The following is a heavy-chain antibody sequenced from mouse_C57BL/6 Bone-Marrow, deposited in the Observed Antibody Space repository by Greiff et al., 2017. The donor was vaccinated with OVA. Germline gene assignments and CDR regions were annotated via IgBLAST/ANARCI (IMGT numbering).Heavy chain of an antibody. CDR2: ISSGGSYT. Sequence: EVQLQESGGDLVKPGGSLKLSCAASGFTFSSYGMSWVRQTPDKRLEWVATISSGGSYTYYPDSVKGRFTISRDTAKNTLYLQRSSLKSEDTDMYDSAKDGYYYGSSAKGDWGQGTSVTVSS. J-gene: IGHJ4*01. V-gene: IGHV5-6*01. CDR3: AKDGYYYGSSAKGD. D-gene: IGHD1-1*01. CDR1: GFTFSSYG.